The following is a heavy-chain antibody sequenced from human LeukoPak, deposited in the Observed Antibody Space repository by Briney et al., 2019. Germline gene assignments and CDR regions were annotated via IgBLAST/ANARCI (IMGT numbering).Heavy chain of an antibody. V-gene: IGHV3-33*06. D-gene: IGHD2-21*01. CDR2: IWYDGSNK. Sequence: GRSLRLSCAASGFTLSSYDMHWVRQAPGKGLEWVAVIWYDGSNKYYADSVKGRFTISRDNSKNTLYLQMNSLRAEDTAVYYCANYFGAVLDYWGQGTLVTVSS. CDR1: GFTLSSYD. CDR3: ANYFGAVLDY. J-gene: IGHJ4*02.